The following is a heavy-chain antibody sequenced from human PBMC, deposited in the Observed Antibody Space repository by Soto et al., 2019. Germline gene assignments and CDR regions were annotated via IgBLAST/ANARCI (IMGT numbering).Heavy chain of an antibody. CDR3: ARVEDYFDSSGYAH. Sequence: GASVNVSCKASGYSFSNYGVTWVRQAPGQGLEWMGWISAYTGNIIYAETFQGRVTMTTDTSTSTAYMEMRSLSSDDTAVYYCARVEDYFDSSGYAHWGQGTLVTV. V-gene: IGHV1-18*04. CDR1: GYSFSNYG. J-gene: IGHJ4*02. D-gene: IGHD3-22*01. CDR2: ISAYTGNI.